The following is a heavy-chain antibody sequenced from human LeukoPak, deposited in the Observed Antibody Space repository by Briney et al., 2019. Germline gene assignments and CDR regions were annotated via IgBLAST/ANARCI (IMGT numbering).Heavy chain of an antibody. Sequence: SETLSLTCTVSGGSISSYYWSWIRQPPGKGLEWIGYIFYSGSTNYNPSLKSRVTISEDTSKNQFSLKLSSVTAADTAVYYCARVLLSNSPNYYDSSGYYFADSWGQGTLVTVSS. V-gene: IGHV4-59*01. CDR2: IFYSGST. CDR3: ARVLLSNSPNYYDSSGYYFADS. J-gene: IGHJ4*02. D-gene: IGHD3-22*01. CDR1: GGSISSYY.